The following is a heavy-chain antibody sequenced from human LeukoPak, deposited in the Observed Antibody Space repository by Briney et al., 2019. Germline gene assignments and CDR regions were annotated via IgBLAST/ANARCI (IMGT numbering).Heavy chain of an antibody. J-gene: IGHJ5*02. CDR2: IYYSGST. V-gene: IGHV4-59*12. Sequence: SQTLSLTCTVSGGSISSYYWSWIRQPPGKGLEWIGNIYYSGSTYYNSSLRSRVTMSVDTSKNQFSLRLSSVTAADTAVYYCVRGIRFLEWSFGGVWFDPWGQGTLVTVSS. CDR3: VRGIRFLEWSFGGVWFDP. CDR1: GGSISSYY. D-gene: IGHD3-3*01.